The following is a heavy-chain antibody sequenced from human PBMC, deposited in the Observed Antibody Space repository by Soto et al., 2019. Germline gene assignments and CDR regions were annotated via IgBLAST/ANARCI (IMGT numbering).Heavy chain of an antibody. J-gene: IGHJ6*02. Sequence: LRLSCAASGLFFSDYYLSWIRQAPGKALECVAYISGTSDTKYYADSVTGRFTISRDNPKNSLYLQMNSLRPEDAAVYYCAIGGGQIYYKGLDVWGQGTTVTVSS. D-gene: IGHD3-10*01. CDR3: AIGGGQIYYKGLDV. V-gene: IGHV3-11*01. CDR2: ISGTSDTK. CDR1: GLFFSDYY.